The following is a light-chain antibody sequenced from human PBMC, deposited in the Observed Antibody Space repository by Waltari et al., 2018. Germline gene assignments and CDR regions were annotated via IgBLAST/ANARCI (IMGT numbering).Light chain of an antibody. J-gene: IGKJ2*01. CDR2: WAS. Sequence: DIVMTQSPDSLAVSLSERATINCKSSQSVLYSSNNKNYLAWYQQKPGQPPKVSIYWASFRESGVPDRFSGSGSGTDFTLTISSLQAEDVAVYYCQQYYSTPPYTFGQGTKLEIK. CDR3: QQYYSTPPYT. V-gene: IGKV4-1*01. CDR1: QSVLYSSNNKNY.